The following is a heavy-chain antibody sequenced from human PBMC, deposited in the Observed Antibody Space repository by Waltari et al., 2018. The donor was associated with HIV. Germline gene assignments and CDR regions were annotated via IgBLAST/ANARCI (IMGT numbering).Heavy chain of an antibody. CDR2: IYYSGST. D-gene: IGHD3-10*01. Sequence: QVQLQESGPGLVKPSQTLSLTCSVSGFHISSGPYYWSWIRQFPGKGLEWIGYIYYSGSTSYNPSLESRVTISIDTSKNQLSLRLSSVTAADTAVYYCARDYRSPSGSYYYYGMDVWGQGTRVTVSS. J-gene: IGHJ6*02. V-gene: IGHV4-31*03. CDR1: GFHISSGPYY. CDR3: ARDYRSPSGSYYYYGMDV.